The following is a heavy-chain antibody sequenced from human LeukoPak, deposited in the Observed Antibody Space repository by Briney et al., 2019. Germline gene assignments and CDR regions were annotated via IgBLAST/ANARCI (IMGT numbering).Heavy chain of an antibody. J-gene: IGHJ4*02. Sequence: ASVKVSCKASGYTFTSYYMHWVRQAPGQGLEWMGWMNPNSGATNYAQKFQGRVTMTRDTSSSTAYMELRRLTSDDTAVYYCARDPTNWIDYWGQGTLVTVPS. V-gene: IGHV1-2*02. D-gene: IGHD3-3*01. CDR2: MNPNSGAT. CDR1: GYTFTSYY. CDR3: ARDPTNWIDY.